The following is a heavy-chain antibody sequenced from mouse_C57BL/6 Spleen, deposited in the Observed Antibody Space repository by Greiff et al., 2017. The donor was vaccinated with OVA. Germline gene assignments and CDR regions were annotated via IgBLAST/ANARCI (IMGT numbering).Heavy chain of an antibody. CDR1: GYTFTSYD. D-gene: IGHD1-1*01. V-gene: IGHV1-85*01. CDR3: ARVSFGNYYGSSYWYFDV. CDR2: IYPRDGST. J-gene: IGHJ1*03. Sequence: QVQLQQSGPELVKPGASVKLSCKASGYTFTSYDINGVKQRPGQGLEWIGWIYPRDGSTKYNEKFKGKATLTVGTSSSTAYMELHSLTSEDSAVYFCARVSFGNYYGSSYWYFDVWGTGTTVTVSP.